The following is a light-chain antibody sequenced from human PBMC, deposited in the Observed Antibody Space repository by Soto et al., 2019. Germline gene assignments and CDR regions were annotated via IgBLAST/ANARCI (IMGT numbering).Light chain of an antibody. J-gene: IGLJ1*01. Sequence: QSALTQRASVSGSPGQSITISCTGTSRNIGKYNLVSWYQQYPGKAPKLVIYEVTERPSGVSNRFSGSKTANTASLTISALQAEDEADYYCCSYDLITPYVFGTGTKVTVL. V-gene: IGLV2-23*02. CDR1: SRNIGKYNL. CDR2: EVT. CDR3: CSYDLITPYV.